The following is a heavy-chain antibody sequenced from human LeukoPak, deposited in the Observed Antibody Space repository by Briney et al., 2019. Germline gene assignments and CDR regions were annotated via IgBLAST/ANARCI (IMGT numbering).Heavy chain of an antibody. CDR1: GYTFTSYY. Sequence: ASVKVSCKASGYTFTSYYMHWVGQAPGQGLEWMGLINPSGGSTSYAQKFQGRVTMTRDTSTSTVYMELSSLRSEDTAVYYCARDPPYYDFWSGYPDYWGQGTLVTVSS. CDR2: INPSGGST. J-gene: IGHJ4*02. V-gene: IGHV1-46*01. D-gene: IGHD3-3*01. CDR3: ARDPPYYDFWSGYPDY.